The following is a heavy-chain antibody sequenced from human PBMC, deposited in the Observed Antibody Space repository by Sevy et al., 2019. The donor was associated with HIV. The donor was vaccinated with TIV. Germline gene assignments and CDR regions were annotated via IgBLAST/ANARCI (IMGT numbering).Heavy chain of an antibody. CDR3: ARGDYYGSLYYFDY. J-gene: IGHJ4*02. V-gene: IGHV3-21*01. Sequence: GGSLRLSCAASGFTFSNYFINWVRQAPGKGLEWVSSISSGSSYIFYADSVKGRFTISRDNAKNSLYLHMNSLRADDTAVYYCARGDYYGSLYYFDYWGPGTLVTVSS. D-gene: IGHD3-10*01. CDR1: GFTFSNYF. CDR2: ISSGSSYI.